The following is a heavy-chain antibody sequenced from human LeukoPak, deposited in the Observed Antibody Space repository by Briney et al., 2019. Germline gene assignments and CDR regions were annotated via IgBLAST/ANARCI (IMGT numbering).Heavy chain of an antibody. D-gene: IGHD2-21*02. J-gene: IGHJ6*03. V-gene: IGHV4-59*01. CDR2: IYYSGST. CDR3: AREVVVTAVYYMDV. CDR1: GGSISSYY. Sequence: PSETLSLTCTVSGGSISSYYWSWIRQPPGKGLEWIGYIYYSGSTNYTPSLKSRVTISVDTSKNQFSLKLSSVTAADTAVYYCAREVVVTAVYYMDVWGKGTTVTVSS.